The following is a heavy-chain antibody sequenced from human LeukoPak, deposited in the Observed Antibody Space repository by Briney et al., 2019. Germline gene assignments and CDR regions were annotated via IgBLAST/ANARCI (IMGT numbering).Heavy chain of an antibody. J-gene: IGHJ3*02. V-gene: IGHV3-74*01. CDR3: ARELPRIGGQTDASDI. Sequence: GGSLRLSCAVSGFTSSGDWMHWVRQAPGKGLVWVSRSKNDGSSTSYADSVKGRFTISRDNAKYTLYLQMNSLRAEDTAVYYCARELPRIGGQTDASDIWGQGTMVTVS. CDR1: GFTSSGDW. CDR2: SKNDGSST. D-gene: IGHD3-16*01.